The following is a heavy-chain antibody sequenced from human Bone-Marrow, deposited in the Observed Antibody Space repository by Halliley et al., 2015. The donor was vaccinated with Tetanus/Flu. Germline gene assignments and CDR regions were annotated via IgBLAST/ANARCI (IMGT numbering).Heavy chain of an antibody. D-gene: IGHD1-26*01. J-gene: IGHJ4*02. Sequence: SGFIFSSYWMGWVRQAPGKGLEWVANIRQDGNEIYYGDSARGRFTISRDNAKNSLFLQLNSLRAEDTAVYYCARDSGDYYFDHWGQGTLVTVSS. V-gene: IGHV3-7*01. CDR3: ARDSGDYYFDH. CDR1: GFIFSSYW. CDR2: IRQDGNEI.